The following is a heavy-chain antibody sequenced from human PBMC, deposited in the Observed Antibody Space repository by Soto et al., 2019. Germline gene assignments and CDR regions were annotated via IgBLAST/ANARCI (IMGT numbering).Heavy chain of an antibody. CDR1: GVYTSGFY. V-gene: IGHV4-59*01. Sequence: QVRLQGSGPGLVRPSETLSLTCAVSGVYTSGFYWSWTRQPPGKGLEYVGYIYDSGSTYYNPSLKSRVTVSLDSSKNQFSLKLTSVTAADTAIYYCARGHLWLEDWGQGTLVTVSS. D-gene: IGHD3-3*01. CDR2: IYDSGST. J-gene: IGHJ4*02. CDR3: ARGHLWLED.